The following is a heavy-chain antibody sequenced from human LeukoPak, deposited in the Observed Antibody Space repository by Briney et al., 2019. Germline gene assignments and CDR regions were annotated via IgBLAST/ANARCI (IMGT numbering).Heavy chain of an antibody. CDR1: GGSFSGYY. D-gene: IGHD3-22*01. CDR3: ARGGGSSGYYIDY. Sequence: SETLSLTCAVYGGSFSGYYWSWIRQPPGKGLEWIGEINHSGSTNYNPSLKSRVTISVDMSKNQFSLKLSSVTAADTAVYYCARGGGSSGYYIDYWGQGTLVTVSS. CDR2: INHSGST. J-gene: IGHJ4*02. V-gene: IGHV4-34*01.